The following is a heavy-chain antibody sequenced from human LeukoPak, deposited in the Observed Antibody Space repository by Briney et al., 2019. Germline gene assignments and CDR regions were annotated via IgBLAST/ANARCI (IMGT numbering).Heavy chain of an antibody. V-gene: IGHV3-7*03. CDR2: IKQDGSEK. CDR1: GFTFSSYW. CDR3: AKDRRQTTVTTGGEFDY. J-gene: IGHJ4*02. Sequence: PGGSLRLSCAASGFTFSSYWMSWVRQAPGKGLEWVANIKQDGSEKYYVDSVKGRFTISRDNAKNSLYLQMNSLRAEDTALYYCAKDRRQTTVTTGGEFDYWGQGTLVTVSS. D-gene: IGHD4-17*01.